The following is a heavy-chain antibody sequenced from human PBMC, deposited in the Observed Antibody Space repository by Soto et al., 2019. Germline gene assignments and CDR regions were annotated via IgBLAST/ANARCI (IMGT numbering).Heavy chain of an antibody. CDR1: GFTFSSFA. CDR2: ISYDGSNN. D-gene: IGHD2-2*01. V-gene: IGHV3-30-3*01. CDR3: ARDLPTAAIGYSYYGMDV. J-gene: IGHJ6*02. Sequence: QVQLVESGGGVVQPGRSLRLSCAASGFTFSSFAMHWVRQAPGKGLAWVAVISYDGSNNYYADSVKGRFTISRDNSKNRLYLQMNSLRAEDTAVYYCARDLPTAAIGYSYYGMDVWGQGTTVTVSS.